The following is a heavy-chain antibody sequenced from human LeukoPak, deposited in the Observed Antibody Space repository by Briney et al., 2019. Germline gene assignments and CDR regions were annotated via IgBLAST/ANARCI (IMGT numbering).Heavy chain of an antibody. CDR2: IYYNGDT. Sequence: SETLSLTCTVSGDSISSSRYYWVWIRQPPGKGLEWIGNIYYNGDTYYNPSLKSRLTMSVDTSKNQLSLRLSSVTAADAAVYYCARHSISGTYYSPFAYWGQGTLVTVSS. D-gene: IGHD3-10*01. CDR1: GDSISSSRYY. CDR3: ARHSISGTYYSPFAY. J-gene: IGHJ4*02. V-gene: IGHV4-39*01.